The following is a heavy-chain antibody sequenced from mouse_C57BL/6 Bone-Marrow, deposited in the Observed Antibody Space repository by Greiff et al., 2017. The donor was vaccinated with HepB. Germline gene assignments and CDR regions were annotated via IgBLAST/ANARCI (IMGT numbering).Heavy chain of an antibody. D-gene: IGHD2-1*01. J-gene: IGHJ3*01. CDR1: GFTFSSYA. CDR3: ARELIYYGPYGGFAY. Sequence: EVNVVESGGGLVKPGGSLKLSCAASGFTFSSYAMSWVRQTPEKRLEWVATISDGGSYTYYPDNVKGRFTISRDNAKNNLYLQMSHLKSEDTAMYYCARELIYYGPYGGFAYWGQGTLVTVSA. CDR2: ISDGGSYT. V-gene: IGHV5-4*01.